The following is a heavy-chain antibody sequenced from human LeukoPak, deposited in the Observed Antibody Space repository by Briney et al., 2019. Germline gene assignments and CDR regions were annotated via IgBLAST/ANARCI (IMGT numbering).Heavy chain of an antibody. CDR3: ARTGDNYYGSGDFDY. J-gene: IGHJ4*02. CDR1: GGSFSGYY. D-gene: IGHD3-10*01. V-gene: IGHV4-34*01. Sequence: SETLSLTCAVYGGSFSGYYWSWIRQPPGKGLEWIGEINHSGSTNYNPSLKSRVTISVDTSKNQFSLKLSSVTAADTAVYYCARTGDNYYGSGDFDYWGQGTLVTVSS. CDR2: INHSGST.